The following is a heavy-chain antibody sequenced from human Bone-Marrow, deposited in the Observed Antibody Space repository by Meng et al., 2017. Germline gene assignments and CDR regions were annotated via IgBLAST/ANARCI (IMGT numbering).Heavy chain of an antibody. CDR1: GGSCSGYY. D-gene: IGHD6-19*01. CDR2: INHSGST. V-gene: IGHV4-34*01. CDR3: ARGELAGTDY. J-gene: IGHJ4*02. Sequence: QVQLQQWGAGLLKPSETLSLTCAVYGGSCSGYYWSWIRQPPGKGLEWIGEINHSGSTNYNPSLKSRVTISVDTSKNQFSLKLSSVTAADTAVYYCARGELAGTDYWGQGTLVTVSS.